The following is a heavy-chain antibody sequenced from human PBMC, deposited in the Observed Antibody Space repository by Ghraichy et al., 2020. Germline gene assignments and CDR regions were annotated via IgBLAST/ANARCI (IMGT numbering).Heavy chain of an antibody. CDR3: ARGSQPRIGVAGTTKRYWYFDL. Sequence: SETLSLTCAVYGGSFSGYYWSWIRQPPGKGLEWIGEINHSGSSNYNPSLKSRVTISVDTSKNQFSLKLSSVTAADTAVYYCARGSQPRIGVAGTTKRYWYFDLWGRDTLVTVSS. CDR2: INHSGSS. V-gene: IGHV4-34*01. D-gene: IGHD6-19*01. CDR1: GGSFSGYY. J-gene: IGHJ2*01.